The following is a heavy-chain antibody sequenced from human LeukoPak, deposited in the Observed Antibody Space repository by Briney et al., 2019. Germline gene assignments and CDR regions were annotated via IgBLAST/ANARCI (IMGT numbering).Heavy chain of an antibody. CDR1: GFTFSSYA. Sequence: GGSLRLSCAASGFTFSSYAMSWVRQAPGQGLEWVSAISGSGGRTYYADSVKGRFTISRDNSKNTLYLQMNSLRAEDTAVYYCAKAEGPGYSSSWYYFDYWGQGTLVTVSS. J-gene: IGHJ4*02. CDR2: ISGSGGRT. D-gene: IGHD6-13*01. V-gene: IGHV3-23*01. CDR3: AKAEGPGYSSSWYYFDY.